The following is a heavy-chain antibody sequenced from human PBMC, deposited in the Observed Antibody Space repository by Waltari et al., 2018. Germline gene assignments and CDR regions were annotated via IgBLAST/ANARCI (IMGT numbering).Heavy chain of an antibody. Sequence: QVQLVQSGAEVKKPGASVKVSCKASGYTFTGYYMHWVRQAPGQGLEWMGGINPNSGGTNYAQKFQGRVTMTRDTSISTAYMELSRLRSDDTAVYYCARDLGTMIVVVYYFDYWGQGTLVTVSS. CDR3: ARDLGTMIVVVYYFDY. J-gene: IGHJ4*02. D-gene: IGHD3-22*01. CDR1: GYTFTGYY. CDR2: INPNSGGT. V-gene: IGHV1-2*02.